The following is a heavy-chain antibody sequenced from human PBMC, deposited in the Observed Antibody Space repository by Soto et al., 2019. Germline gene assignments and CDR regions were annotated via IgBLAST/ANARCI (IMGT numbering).Heavy chain of an antibody. Sequence: SGGSLRLSCTASGFLFTDYYMSWIRQPPGKGLEWLAYIDGSSDYTNSADSVKGRFTISRDNAKNSVFLQMNNLRADDTAAYYCARDLRFSSTNYFDFWGRGTLVTVSS. J-gene: IGHJ4*02. CDR2: IDGSSDYT. V-gene: IGHV3-11*06. CDR3: ARDLRFSSTNYFDF. D-gene: IGHD2-8*01. CDR1: GFLFTDYY.